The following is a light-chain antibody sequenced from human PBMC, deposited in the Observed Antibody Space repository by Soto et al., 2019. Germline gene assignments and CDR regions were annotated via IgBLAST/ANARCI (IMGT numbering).Light chain of an antibody. V-gene: IGKV1-27*01. J-gene: IGKJ1*01. CDR3: QKYNSAPQT. CDR1: QGISTY. CDR2: AAS. Sequence: DIQMTQSPSSLSASVGDRVTITCRASQGISTYLAWYQQKPGQVPKLLIYAASTLQSGVPSRFSGSGSGTDFTLTISSLQPEDVATYYCQKYNSAPQTFGQGTKVEIK.